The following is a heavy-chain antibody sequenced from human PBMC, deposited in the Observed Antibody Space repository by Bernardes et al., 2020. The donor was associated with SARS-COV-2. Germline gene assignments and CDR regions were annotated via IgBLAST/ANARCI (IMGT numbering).Heavy chain of an antibody. CDR1: GFTFSSYA. CDR2: ISYDGSNK. Sequence: GGSLLRSCAASGFTFSSYAMHWVRQAPGQGLEWVAVISYDGSNKYYADSVKGRFTISRDNSKNTLYLQMNSLRAEDTAVYYCARAKSGYSYGLDYWGQGTLVTVSS. V-gene: IGHV3-30-3*01. CDR3: ARAKSGYSYGLDY. D-gene: IGHD5-18*01. J-gene: IGHJ4*02.